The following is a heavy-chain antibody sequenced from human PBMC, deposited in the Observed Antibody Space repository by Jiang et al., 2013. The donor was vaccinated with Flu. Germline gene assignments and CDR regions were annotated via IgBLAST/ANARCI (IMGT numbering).Heavy chain of an antibody. Sequence: LRTSGVGVAWIRQPPGKALEWLALIYWDDDKNYSPSLKSRLTITRDTSKNQVILTMTNMDPVDTATYYCAHSVFGGYAGVYYGMDVWGQGTAVTVSS. J-gene: IGHJ6*02. CDR3: AHSVFGGYAGVYYGMDV. V-gene: IGHV2-5*02. CDR2: IYWDDDK. D-gene: IGHD3-16*01. CDR1: LRTSGVG.